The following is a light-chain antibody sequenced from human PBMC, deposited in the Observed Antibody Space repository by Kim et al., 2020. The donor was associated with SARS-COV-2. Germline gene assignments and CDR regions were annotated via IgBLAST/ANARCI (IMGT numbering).Light chain of an antibody. CDR1: QSLLQGDGYSY. CDR3: MQSLQTPYI. J-gene: IGKJ2*01. CDR2: LGS. V-gene: IGKV2-28*01. Sequence: EIVVTQALLSLPVTPGEPASISCRSSQSLLQGDGYSYLDWYLQRPGRSPQLLIYLGSNRAPGVPDRFSGSGSGTDFTLKISRVEAEDVGVYYCMQSLQTPYIFGQGTKLEIK.